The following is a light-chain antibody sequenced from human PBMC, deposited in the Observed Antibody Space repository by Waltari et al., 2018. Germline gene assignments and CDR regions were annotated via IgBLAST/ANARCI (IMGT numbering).Light chain of an antibody. CDR1: HSVRCN. CDR3: QQYNSWPPYT. V-gene: IGKV3-15*01. J-gene: IGKJ2*01. Sequence: EIVMTQSPATLYVSPGERAALSCRASHSVRCNLAWYQQKPGQAHSLLISDASTRATGVPARFSGGGSGTEFTLTISSLQSEDFAVYYCQQYNSWPPYTFGQGTRLEI. CDR2: DAS.